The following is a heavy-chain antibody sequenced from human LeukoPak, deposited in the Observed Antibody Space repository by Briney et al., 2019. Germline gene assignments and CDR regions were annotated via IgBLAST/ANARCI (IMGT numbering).Heavy chain of an antibody. CDR1: GFTFSSYG. CDR3: AKDRGAYCSSTSCYANYYYYGMDV. J-gene: IGHJ6*02. D-gene: IGHD2-2*01. V-gene: IGHV3-30*18. CDR2: ISYDGSNK. Sequence: GRSLRLSCAASGFTFSSYGMHWVRQAPGKGLEWVAVISYDGSNKYYADSVKGRFTISRDNSKNTLYLQMNSLRAEDTAVYYCAKDRGAYCSSTSCYANYYYYGMDVWGQGTTVTVSS.